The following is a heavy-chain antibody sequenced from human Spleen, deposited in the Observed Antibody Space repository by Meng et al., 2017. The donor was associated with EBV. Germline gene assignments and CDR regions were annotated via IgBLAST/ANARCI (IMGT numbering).Heavy chain of an antibody. CDR1: GFSFSRYW. J-gene: IGHJ4*02. D-gene: IGHD6-25*01. V-gene: IGHV3-74*01. CDR2: TNENGRIT. Sequence: EGQLGECGGALVQPGGSFTLSSVASGFSFSRYWMHWVRQAPGKGLVWVSRTNENGRITDYADSVKGRFTITRDNTKNTLYLQMNSLRAEDTALYYCSRDLAGSDDDWGQGTLVTVSS. CDR3: SRDLAGSDDD.